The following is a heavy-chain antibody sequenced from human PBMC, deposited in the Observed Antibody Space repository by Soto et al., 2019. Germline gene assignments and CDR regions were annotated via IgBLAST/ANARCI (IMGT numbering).Heavy chain of an antibody. CDR3: VRDRSGSYLEGFDY. J-gene: IGHJ4*02. D-gene: IGHD1-26*01. CDR1: GFTFSSYW. Sequence: GGSLRRSCAASGFTFSSYWMTWVRQAPGKGLEWVANIKHDGSEKYYVDSVEGRFTISRDNARNSVFLEMKSLRAEDTAVYSCVRDRSGSYLEGFDYWGQGTLVTVSS. V-gene: IGHV3-7*01. CDR2: IKHDGSEK.